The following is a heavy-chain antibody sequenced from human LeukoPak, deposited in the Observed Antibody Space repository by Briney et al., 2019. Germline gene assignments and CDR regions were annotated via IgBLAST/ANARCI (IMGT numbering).Heavy chain of an antibody. J-gene: IGHJ4*02. CDR1: GFTFDDYA. Sequence: PGGSLRLSCAASGFTFDDYAMHWVRQAPGKGLQWISSINWVGDTSSYADSVKGRFTVSRDNTKGSLYLQMHSLRSEDTALYYCAKDRQYGDYGGGDFFDSWGQGTLFTVSS. CDR2: INWVGDTS. CDR3: AKDRQYGDYGGGDFFDS. D-gene: IGHD4-17*01. V-gene: IGHV3-43D*03.